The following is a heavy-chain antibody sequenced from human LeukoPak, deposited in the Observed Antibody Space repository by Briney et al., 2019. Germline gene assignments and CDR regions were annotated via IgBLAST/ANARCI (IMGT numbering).Heavy chain of an antibody. Sequence: GGSLRLSCAASGFTFSSYWMSWVRQAPGKGLEWVANIKQDGSEKYYVDSVKGRFTISRDNAKNSLYLQMNSLRAEDTAVYYCARDRLIMGATGWFDPWGQGTLVTVSS. CDR3: ARDRLIMGATGWFDP. D-gene: IGHD1-26*01. J-gene: IGHJ5*02. V-gene: IGHV3-7*01. CDR1: GFTFSSYW. CDR2: IKQDGSEK.